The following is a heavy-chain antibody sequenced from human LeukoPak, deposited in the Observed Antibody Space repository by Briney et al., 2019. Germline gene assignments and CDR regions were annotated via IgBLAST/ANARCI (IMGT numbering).Heavy chain of an antibody. CDR2: ISGSGGST. CDR1: GFTFSNAW. CDR3: AKDGAAIPY. Sequence: GGSLRLSCAASGFTFSNAWMSWVRQAPGKGLEWVSAISGSGGSTYYADSVKGRFTISRDNSKNTLYLQMNSLRAEDTAVYYCAKDGAAIPYWGQGTLVTVSS. V-gene: IGHV3-23*01. D-gene: IGHD2-2*01. J-gene: IGHJ4*02.